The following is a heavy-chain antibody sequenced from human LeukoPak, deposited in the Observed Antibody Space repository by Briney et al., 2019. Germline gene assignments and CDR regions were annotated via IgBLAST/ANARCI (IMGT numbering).Heavy chain of an antibody. CDR1: GGSISSYY. D-gene: IGHD6-19*01. CDR3: ARVAGTLAVAGRVYFDY. V-gene: IGHV4-59*01. J-gene: IGHJ4*02. Sequence: SETLSLTCTVSGGSISSYYWSWIRQPPGKGLEWIGSIYYSGSTNYNPSLKSRLTISVDTSKNQFSLKLSSVTAADTAVYYCARVAGTLAVAGRVYFDYWGQGALVTVSS. CDR2: IYYSGST.